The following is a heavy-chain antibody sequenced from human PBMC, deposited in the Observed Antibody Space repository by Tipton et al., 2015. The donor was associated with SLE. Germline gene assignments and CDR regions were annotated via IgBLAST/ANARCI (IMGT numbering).Heavy chain of an antibody. Sequence: QSGAEVKKPGASVKVSCKASGYTFTSYDINWVRQATGQGLEWMGWMNPNSGNTGYAQKFQGRVTMTRNTSISTAYMELSSLRSEVTAVYYFARGRAKGLYNLFDPCGQGTLVTVSS. CDR3: ARGRAKGLYNLFDP. V-gene: IGHV1-8*01. D-gene: IGHD3/OR15-3a*01. CDR2: MNPNSGNT. CDR1: GYTFTSYD. J-gene: IGHJ5*02.